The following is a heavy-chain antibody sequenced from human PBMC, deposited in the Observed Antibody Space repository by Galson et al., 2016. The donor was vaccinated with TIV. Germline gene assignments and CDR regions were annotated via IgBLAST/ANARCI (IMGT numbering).Heavy chain of an antibody. Sequence: SLRLSCAASGFSFRSYSMHWVRQTPGKGLEWVAVLSYNERDNYYADSVKGRFTISRYNSKNTLYLQMNTLRPEDTAMYYCARDGFDYWGQGTLVTVSS. CDR1: GFSFRSYS. CDR2: LSYNERDN. J-gene: IGHJ4*02. V-gene: IGHV3-30*04. CDR3: ARDGFDY.